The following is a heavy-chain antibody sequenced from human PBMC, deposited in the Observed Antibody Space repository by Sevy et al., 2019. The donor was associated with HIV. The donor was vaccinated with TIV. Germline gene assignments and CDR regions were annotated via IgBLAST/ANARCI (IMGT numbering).Heavy chain of an antibody. Sequence: QSQTISLTCAISGDSVSTYSAAWNWIRQSPSRGLEWLGRTYYKSKWYNAYALSVKSRISMNPDTPKNQISLQLNSVTPEDTAVYYCARESRWFFFHFDYWGQGTLVTVSS. V-gene: IGHV6-1*01. CDR2: TYYKSKWYN. CDR1: GDSVSTYSAA. D-gene: IGHD3-10*01. J-gene: IGHJ4*02. CDR3: ARESRWFFFHFDY.